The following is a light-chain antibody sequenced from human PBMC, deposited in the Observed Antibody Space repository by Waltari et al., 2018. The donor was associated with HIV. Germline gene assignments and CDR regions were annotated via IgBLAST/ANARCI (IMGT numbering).Light chain of an antibody. J-gene: IGLJ3*02. CDR2: RNF. CDR3: ASWDDSLGGRWV. Sequence: QSVLTQPPSTSGTPGQTVTISCSGTRSDIGTNYVYWYQQVPGTAPKLIIYRNFQRPSGVPARFSGSKSGTSASLAISGLRSEDEAHYHCASWDDSLGGRWVFGGGTKLTVL. CDR1: RSDIGTNY. V-gene: IGLV1-47*01.